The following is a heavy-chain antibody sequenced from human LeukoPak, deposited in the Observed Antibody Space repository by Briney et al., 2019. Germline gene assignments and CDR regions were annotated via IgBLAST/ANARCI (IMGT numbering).Heavy chain of an antibody. V-gene: IGHV1-69*06. D-gene: IGHD2-15*01. CDR3: ARVDVAAHLDY. CDR2: IIPIFGTA. J-gene: IGHJ4*02. CDR1: GGTFSSYA. Sequence: ASVKVSCKASGGTFSSYAISWVRQAPGQGLEWMGGIIPIFGTANCAQKFQGRVTITADKSTSTAYMELSSLRSEDTAVYYCARVDVAAHLDYWGQGTLVTVSS.